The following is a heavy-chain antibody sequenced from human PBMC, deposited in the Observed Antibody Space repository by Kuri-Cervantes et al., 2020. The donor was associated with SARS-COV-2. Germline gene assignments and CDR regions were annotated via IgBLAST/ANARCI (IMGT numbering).Heavy chain of an antibody. V-gene: IGHV1-46*01. CDR3: ARDQDFWSGINDAFDI. J-gene: IGHJ3*02. D-gene: IGHD3-3*01. Sequence: ASVKVSCKASGYIFTSYYMHWVRQAPGQGLEWMGIINPSGGSTSYAQKFQGRVTMTRDTSTSTVYMELSSLRSEDTAAYYCARDQDFWSGINDAFDIWGQGTMVTVSS. CDR2: INPSGGST. CDR1: GYIFTSYY.